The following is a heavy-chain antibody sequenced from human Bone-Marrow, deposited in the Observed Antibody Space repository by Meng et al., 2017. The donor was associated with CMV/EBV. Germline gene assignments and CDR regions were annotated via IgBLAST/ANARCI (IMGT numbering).Heavy chain of an antibody. CDR1: GYTFTNYD. CDR3: ARLYCSSTSCYQGMDV. CDR2: MNPNSGNT. V-gene: IGHV1-8*01. J-gene: IGHJ6*02. D-gene: IGHD2-2*01. Sequence: ASVKVSCKASGYTFTNYDINWVRQATGQGLEWMGWMNPNSGNTGYAQKFQGRVTMTRDTSISTAYMELSRLRSDDTAVYYCARLYCSSTSCYQGMDVWGQGTTVTVSS.